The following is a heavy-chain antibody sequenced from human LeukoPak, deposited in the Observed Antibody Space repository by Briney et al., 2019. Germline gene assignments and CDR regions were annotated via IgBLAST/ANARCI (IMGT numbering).Heavy chain of an antibody. V-gene: IGHV3-21*01. Sequence: GGSLRLSCAPSGFRFSSHWMNWVRQAPGKGLEWVSSISSSSSYIYYADSVKGRFTISRDNAKNSLYLQMNSLRAEDTAVYYCARDSVAAADPYYYYYYGMDVWGQGTTVTVSS. CDR2: ISSSSSYI. J-gene: IGHJ6*02. CDR1: GFRFSSHW. D-gene: IGHD6-13*01. CDR3: ARDSVAAADPYYYYYYGMDV.